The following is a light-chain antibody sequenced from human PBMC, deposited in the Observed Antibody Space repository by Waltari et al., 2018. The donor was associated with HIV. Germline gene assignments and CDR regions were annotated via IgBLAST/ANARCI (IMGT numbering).Light chain of an antibody. Sequence: QSALTQPASVSGSPGQSITISCTGTSSDVGSYNLAPWYQQHPCKAPERMVDGVSSRPACVSNRFYGSKSGNTASLTISGLQAEDEADYYCCSYAGSSTFVVFGGGTKLTVL. CDR1: SSDVGSYNL. J-gene: IGLJ2*01. V-gene: IGLV2-23*02. CDR2: GVS. CDR3: CSYAGSSTFVV.